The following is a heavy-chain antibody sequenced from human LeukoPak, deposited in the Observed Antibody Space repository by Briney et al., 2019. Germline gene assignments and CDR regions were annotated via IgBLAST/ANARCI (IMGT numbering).Heavy chain of an antibody. V-gene: IGHV3-23*01. CDR3: AKVATKGNYYDSSGYSLDY. D-gene: IGHD3-22*01. CDR2: MSSGGDTT. Sequence: GGSLRLSCEASGFTFSSHTITWVRQAPGKGLEWVSHMSSGGDTTYYADAVKGRFTISRDNSKNTLYLQMDSLRAEDTAVFYCAKVATKGNYYDSSGYSLDYWGQGTLVTVSS. J-gene: IGHJ4*02. CDR1: GFTFSSHT.